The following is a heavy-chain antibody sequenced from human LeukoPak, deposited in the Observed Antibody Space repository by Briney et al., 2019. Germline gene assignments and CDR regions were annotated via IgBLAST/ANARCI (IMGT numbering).Heavy chain of an antibody. V-gene: IGHV3-7*01. CDR1: GFNFGSYW. Sequence: GGSLRLSCAASGFNFGSYWMTWVRQAPGKGLEWVANIKEDESEKYYVDSVRGRFTISRDNAKNSLYLQMDSLRAEDTAVYYWARCNYYDSSRHPTSFENWGQGTLVTVSS. CDR3: ARCNYYDSSRHPTSFEN. D-gene: IGHD3-22*01. CDR2: IKEDESEK. J-gene: IGHJ4*02.